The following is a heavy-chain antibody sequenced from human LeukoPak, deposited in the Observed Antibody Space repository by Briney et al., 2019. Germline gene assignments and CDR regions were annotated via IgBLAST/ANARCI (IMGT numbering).Heavy chain of an antibody. Sequence: GGSLRLSCAASGFTFGSYGMSWVRQAPGKGLEWVAFITTTGATTSYAGSVKGRFTISRDNARDTLYMRMNSLRDEDTALYYCTIMHGYYDGSGYWVQWGQGTLVTVSS. CDR1: GFTFGSYG. CDR3: TIMHGYYDGSGYWVQ. V-gene: IGHV3-23*01. CDR2: ITTTGATT. D-gene: IGHD3-22*01. J-gene: IGHJ4*02.